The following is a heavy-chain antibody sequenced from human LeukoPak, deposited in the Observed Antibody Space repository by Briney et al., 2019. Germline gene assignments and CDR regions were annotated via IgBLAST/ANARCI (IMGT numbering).Heavy chain of an antibody. V-gene: IGHV4-38-2*02. J-gene: IGHJ4*02. CDR2: IYHSGST. CDR3: ARTHPSYYYDSSGYFDY. D-gene: IGHD3-22*01. CDR1: GYSISSGYY. Sequence: SETLSLTCTVSGYSISSGYYWGWIRQPPGKGLEWIGSIYHSGSTYYNPSLKSRVTISVDTSKNQFSLKLSSVTAADTAVYHCARTHPSYYYDSSGYFDYWGQGTLVTVSS.